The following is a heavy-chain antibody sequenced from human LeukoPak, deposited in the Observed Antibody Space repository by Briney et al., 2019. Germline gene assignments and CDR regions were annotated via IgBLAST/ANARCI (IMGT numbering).Heavy chain of an antibody. D-gene: IGHD3-10*01. Sequence: GSLRLSCAASGFDFNIYEMNWVRQAPGKGLEWVSYISADGATIYYADSVKGRFTISRDNMKNSLFLQISSLRAEDTAVYYCAGSRYPEPQDLNYWGQGALVIVS. CDR3: AGSRYPEPQDLNY. V-gene: IGHV3-48*03. CDR1: GFDFNIYE. J-gene: IGHJ4*02. CDR2: ISADGATI.